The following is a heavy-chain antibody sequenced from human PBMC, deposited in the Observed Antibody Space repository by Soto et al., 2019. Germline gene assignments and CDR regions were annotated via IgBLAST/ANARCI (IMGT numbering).Heavy chain of an antibody. J-gene: IGHJ4*02. CDR2: ISNTGGNT. V-gene: IGHV3-23*01. CDR1: GFTFSSYT. CDR3: ARGGNSWYNY. D-gene: IGHD6-13*01. Sequence: PGRSRRLSCAASGFTFSSYTMAWVRQAPGKGLEWVSSISNTGGNTYYAGSVKGRFTISRDNSKNTLYLQMNSLRADDTALYYCARGGNSWYNYWGQGALVTVSS.